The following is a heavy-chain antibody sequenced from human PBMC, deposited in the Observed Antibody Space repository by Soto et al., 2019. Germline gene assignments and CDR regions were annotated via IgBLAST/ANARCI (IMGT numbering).Heavy chain of an antibody. CDR2: ISSSSSYI. Sequence: EVQLVESGGGLVKPGGSLRLSCAASGFTFSSYSMNWVRQAPGKGLEWVSSISSSSSYIYYADSVKGRFTISRDNAKNSLYLQMNSLRAEDTAVYYCARDRRDIVATIGYYWGQETLVTVSS. D-gene: IGHD5-12*01. V-gene: IGHV3-21*01. CDR1: GFTFSSYS. J-gene: IGHJ4*02. CDR3: ARDRRDIVATIGYY.